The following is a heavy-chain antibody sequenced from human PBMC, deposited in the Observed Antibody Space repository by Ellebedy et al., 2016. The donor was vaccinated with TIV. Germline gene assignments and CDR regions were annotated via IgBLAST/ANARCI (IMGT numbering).Heavy chain of an antibody. CDR3: ANPSVGHCNSAICYVFDY. V-gene: IGHV3-30*18. CDR1: GFTFSSYS. Sequence: PGGSLRLSCAASGFTFSSYSMHWVRQAPGKGLEWVAALSYDGSNEYYAESVKGRFTISRDSSKNTLYLQMNSLGAEDTAVYYCANPSVGHCNSAICYVFDYWGQGAQVTVSS. CDR2: LSYDGSNE. J-gene: IGHJ4*02. D-gene: IGHD2-2*01.